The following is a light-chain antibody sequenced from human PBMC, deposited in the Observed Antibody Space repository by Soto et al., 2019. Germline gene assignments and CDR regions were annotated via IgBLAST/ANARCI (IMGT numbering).Light chain of an antibody. Sequence: QSALTQPPSASGSPGQSVTITFFGTDNDIGFANYVSWYQQHPDEAPKLLIYEVFKRPSEVPARFSASKSGNTASLIVSGLQPEDEAEYFCSSFADGFNVVFGGGTKLTVL. CDR1: DNDIGFANY. CDR3: SSFADGFNVV. V-gene: IGLV2-8*01. J-gene: IGLJ2*01. CDR2: EVF.